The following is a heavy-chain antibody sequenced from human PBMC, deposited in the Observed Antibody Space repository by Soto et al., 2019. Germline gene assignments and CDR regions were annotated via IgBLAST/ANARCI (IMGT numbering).Heavy chain of an antibody. CDR1: GYTFTSYG. V-gene: IGHV1-18*01. CDR3: ARGQGYCSSTSCWRGDY. Sequence: ASVKVSCKASGYTFTSYGISWVRQAPGQGLEWMGWISAYNGNTNYAQKLQGRVTMTTDTSTSTAYMELRSLRSDDTAVYYCARGQGYCSSTSCWRGDYWGQGTLVTVSS. D-gene: IGHD2-2*01. CDR2: ISAYNGNT. J-gene: IGHJ4*02.